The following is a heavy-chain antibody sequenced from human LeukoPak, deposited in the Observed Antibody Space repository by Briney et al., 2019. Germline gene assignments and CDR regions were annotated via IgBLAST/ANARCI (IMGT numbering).Heavy chain of an antibody. Sequence: GGSLRLSCAASGFTFSSYWMTWVRQAPGKGLEWVANIKQDGGESYYVDSVKGRFTISRENAKNSLYLQMNNLRAEDTAVYYCARDRIWYYDSSGYYGDYWGQGTLVTVSS. D-gene: IGHD3-22*01. V-gene: IGHV3-7*03. CDR3: ARDRIWYYDSSGYYGDY. CDR2: IKQDGGES. J-gene: IGHJ4*02. CDR1: GFTFSSYW.